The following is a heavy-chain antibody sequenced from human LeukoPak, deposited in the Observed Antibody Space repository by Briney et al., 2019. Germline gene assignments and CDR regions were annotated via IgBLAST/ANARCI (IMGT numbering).Heavy chain of an antibody. J-gene: IGHJ6*03. Sequence: SETLSLTCAVSGYSISSGYYWGWIRQPPGKGLEWIGSIYHSGSTYYNPSLKSRVTISVDTSKNQFSLKLSSVTAADTAVYYCARMGSREYRVYYYMDVWGKGTTVTVSS. CDR2: IYHSGST. D-gene: IGHD5-18*01. V-gene: IGHV4-38-2*01. CDR3: ARMGSREYRVYYYMDV. CDR1: GYSISSGYY.